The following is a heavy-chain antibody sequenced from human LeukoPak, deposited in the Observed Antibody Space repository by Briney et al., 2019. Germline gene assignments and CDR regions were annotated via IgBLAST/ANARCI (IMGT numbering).Heavy chain of an antibody. D-gene: IGHD3-22*01. CDR3: PRDHYDSSGYLFDY. Sequence: PGGSLRLSCAASGFTFSSHAMHWVRQAPGKGLDWVALISNDGSNKYYADSVKGRFSISRDNAKRTLYLQMNSLRAEATAVYYCPRDHYDSSGYLFDYWGQGTLVSVSS. V-gene: IGHV3-30*04. CDR2: ISNDGSNK. CDR1: GFTFSSHA. J-gene: IGHJ4*02.